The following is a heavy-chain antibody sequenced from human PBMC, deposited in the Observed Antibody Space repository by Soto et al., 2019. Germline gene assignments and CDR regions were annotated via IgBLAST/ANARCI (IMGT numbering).Heavy chain of an antibody. CDR3: ARQIGPGSYYYYYYYMDV. J-gene: IGHJ6*03. CDR1: GGSISSFY. D-gene: IGHD3-10*01. Sequence: SETLSLTCTVSGGSISSFYWSWIRQPPGKGLEWIGYIYHSGSTNYNPSLKSRVTISVDMSKNQFSLKLSSVTAADTAVYYCARQIGPGSYYYYYYYMDVWGEGTTVTVSS. CDR2: IYHSGST. V-gene: IGHV4-59*08.